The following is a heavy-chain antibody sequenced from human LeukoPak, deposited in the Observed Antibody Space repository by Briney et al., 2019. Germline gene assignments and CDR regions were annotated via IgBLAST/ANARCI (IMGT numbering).Heavy chain of an antibody. J-gene: IGHJ4*02. CDR3: ASRKLGNDY. CDR1: GGSVSDYY. Sequence: SESLSLTCTISGGSVSDYYWSWIRQSPGKGLEWIGYIYHTGSTSYSPSLKSRVTISADTSQNQFSLKLSSVTAADTAVYYCASRKLGNDYWGQGTLVTVSS. V-gene: IGHV4-59*02. D-gene: IGHD7-27*01. CDR2: IYHTGST.